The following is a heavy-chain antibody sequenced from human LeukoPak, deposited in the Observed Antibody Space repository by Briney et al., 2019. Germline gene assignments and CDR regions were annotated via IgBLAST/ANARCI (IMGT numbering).Heavy chain of an antibody. CDR2: ISYDGSNK. D-gene: IGHD4-11*01. Sequence: GGSLRLSCAASGFTFSSYAMHWVRQAPGKGLEWVAVISYDGSNKDYADSVKGRFTISRDNSKNTLYLQMNSLRAEDTAVYYCARAPVTTTPFDYWGQGTLVTVSS. V-gene: IGHV3-30*04. CDR3: ARAPVTTTPFDY. CDR1: GFTFSSYA. J-gene: IGHJ4*02.